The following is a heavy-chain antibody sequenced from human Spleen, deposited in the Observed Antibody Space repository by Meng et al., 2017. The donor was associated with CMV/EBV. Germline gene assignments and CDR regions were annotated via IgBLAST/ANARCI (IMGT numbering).Heavy chain of an antibody. CDR2: LNPNSGGT. CDR1: KYTFIGYY. Sequence: ASVKVSCKASKYTFIGYYLHWVRQAPGQGLEWMGWLNPNSGGTGYAQKFQGRVTMTSDTSIRTAYMELTSLRSDDTAVYFCARDRGITAIQLDAFDVWGQGTLVTVSS. CDR3: ARDRGITAIQLDAFDV. J-gene: IGHJ3*01. D-gene: IGHD2-21*02. V-gene: IGHV1-2*02.